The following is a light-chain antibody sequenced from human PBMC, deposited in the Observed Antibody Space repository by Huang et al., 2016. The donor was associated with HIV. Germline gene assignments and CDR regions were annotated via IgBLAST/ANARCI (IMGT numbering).Light chain of an antibody. J-gene: IGKJ2*01. CDR3: QHSYVSLGYT. Sequence: DIQMTKSPSSLSASVGDRVTLTCRTSQDIGSHLNWCQQRPGRAPKLLIYVSSTLQSGVPSRFSGGGSGTDFTLTISNLQPEDFATYYCQHSYVSLGYTFGQGTKLEI. V-gene: IGKV1-39*01. CDR2: VSS. CDR1: QDIGSH.